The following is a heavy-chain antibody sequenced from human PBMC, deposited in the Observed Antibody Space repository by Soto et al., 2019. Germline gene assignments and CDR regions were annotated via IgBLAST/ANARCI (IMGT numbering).Heavy chain of an antibody. CDR3: ARENSSGWYSGIDY. D-gene: IGHD6-19*01. V-gene: IGHV3-48*02. J-gene: IGHJ4*02. Sequence: GGSLRLSCAASGFTFSSYSMNWVRQAPGKGLEWVSYISSSSSTIYYADSVKGRFTISRDNAKNSLYLQMNSLRDEDTAVYYCARENSSGWYSGIDYWGQGTLVTVSS. CDR2: ISSSSSTI. CDR1: GFTFSSYS.